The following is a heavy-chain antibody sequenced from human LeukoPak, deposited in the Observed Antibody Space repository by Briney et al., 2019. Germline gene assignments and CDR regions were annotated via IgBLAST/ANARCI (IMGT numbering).Heavy chain of an antibody. D-gene: IGHD1-26*01. J-gene: IGHJ5*02. Sequence: SETLSLTCAVYGGSFSGYYWSWIRQPPGKGLEWIGEINHSGSTNYNPSLKSRVTISVDTSKNQFSLKLSPVTAADTAVYYCARDKMGAWAGSFDPWGQGTLVTVSS. CDR2: INHSGST. CDR3: ARDKMGAWAGSFDP. CDR1: GGSFSGYY. V-gene: IGHV4-34*01.